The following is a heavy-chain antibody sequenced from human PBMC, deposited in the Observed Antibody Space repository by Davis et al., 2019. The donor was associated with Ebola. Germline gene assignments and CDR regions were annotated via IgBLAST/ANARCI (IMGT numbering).Heavy chain of an antibody. CDR1: GFTFSSYA. CDR2: ISGSGGST. Sequence: GESLKISCAASGFTFSSYAMSRVRQAPGKGLEWVSAISGSGGSTYYADSVKGRFTISRDNSKNTLYLQMNSLRAEDTAVYYCAKVGGGGDYGWGHGTLVTVSS. V-gene: IGHV3-23*01. D-gene: IGHD4-17*01. CDR3: AKVGGGGDYG. J-gene: IGHJ4*01.